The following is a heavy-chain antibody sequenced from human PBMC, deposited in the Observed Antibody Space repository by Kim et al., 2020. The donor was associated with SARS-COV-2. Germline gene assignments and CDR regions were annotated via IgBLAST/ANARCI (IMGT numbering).Heavy chain of an antibody. D-gene: IGHD3-10*01. V-gene: IGHV4-39*01. Sequence: SLKSRVTISVDTSKNQFSLKLSSVTAADTAVYYCARHKYYYGSGSYFLDYWGQGTLVTVSS. CDR3: ARHKYYYGSGSYFLDY. J-gene: IGHJ4*02.